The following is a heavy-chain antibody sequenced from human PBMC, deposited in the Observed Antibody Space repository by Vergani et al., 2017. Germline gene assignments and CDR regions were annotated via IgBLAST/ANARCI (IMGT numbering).Heavy chain of an antibody. Sequence: QLQLQESGPGLVKPSETLSLTCTVSGGSISSSSYYWGWIRQPPGKGLEWIGSSYYSGSTYYNPSLKSRVTISVDTSKNQFSLKLSSVTAADTAVYYGAILPIYDYVWGSYRYLPIPFLCDYWGQGTLVTVSS. V-gene: IGHV4-39*01. D-gene: IGHD3-16*02. J-gene: IGHJ4*02. CDR2: SYYSGST. CDR3: AILPIYDYVWGSYRYLPIPFLCDY. CDR1: GGSISSSSYY.